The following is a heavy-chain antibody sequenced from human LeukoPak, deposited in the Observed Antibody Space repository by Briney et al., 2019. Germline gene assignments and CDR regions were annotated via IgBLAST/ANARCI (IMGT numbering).Heavy chain of an antibody. V-gene: IGHV4-59*12. J-gene: IGHJ4*02. CDR3: ARDGYHDY. CDR1: GGSISSYY. Sequence: SETLSLTCTVTGGSISSYYWSWIRQPPGKGLEWIGYIYYSGSTNYNPSLKSRVTISVDTSKNQFSLKLSSVTAADTAFYYCARDGYHDYWGPGKLVTISS. CDR2: IYYSGST. D-gene: IGHD5-12*01.